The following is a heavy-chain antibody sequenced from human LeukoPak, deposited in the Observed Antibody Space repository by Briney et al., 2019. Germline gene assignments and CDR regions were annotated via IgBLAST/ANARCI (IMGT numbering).Heavy chain of an antibody. CDR3: ARAPYYDFWSGYHCYFDY. CDR1: GGSISSYY. D-gene: IGHD3-3*01. Sequence: SETLSLTCTVSGGSISSYYWSWIRQPPGKGLEWIGYIYYSGSTNYNPSLKSRVTISVDTSKNQFSLKLSSVTAADTAVYYCARAPYYDFWSGYHCYFDYWGQGTLVTVSS. J-gene: IGHJ4*02. CDR2: IYYSGST. V-gene: IGHV4-59*01.